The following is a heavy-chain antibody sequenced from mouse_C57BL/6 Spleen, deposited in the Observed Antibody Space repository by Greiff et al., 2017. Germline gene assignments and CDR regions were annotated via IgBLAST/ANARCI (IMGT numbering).Heavy chain of an antibody. Sequence: QVQLQQSGAELVRPGASVTLSCKASGYTFTDYEMHWVKQTPVHGLEWIGAIDPETGGTAYNQKFKGKAILTADKSSSTAYMELRSLTSEDSAVYYCTRNEGNGYDAYGGQGTTLTVSS. J-gene: IGHJ2*01. CDR3: TRNEGNGYDAY. D-gene: IGHD2-2*01. V-gene: IGHV1-15*01. CDR1: GYTFTDYE. CDR2: IDPETGGT.